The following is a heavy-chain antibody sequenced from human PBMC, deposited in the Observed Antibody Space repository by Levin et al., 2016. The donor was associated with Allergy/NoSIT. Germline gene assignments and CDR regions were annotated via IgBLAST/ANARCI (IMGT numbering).Heavy chain of an antibody. Sequence: WIRQPPGKALEWLAHIFSNGEKSYNTSLKSRLTISKDTSKSQVVLTMTNMDPVDTATYYCARSSRWGFDYWGQGTLVTVSS. V-gene: IGHV2-26*01. J-gene: IGHJ4*02. D-gene: IGHD4-23*01. CDR3: ARSSRWGFDY. CDR2: IFSNGEK.